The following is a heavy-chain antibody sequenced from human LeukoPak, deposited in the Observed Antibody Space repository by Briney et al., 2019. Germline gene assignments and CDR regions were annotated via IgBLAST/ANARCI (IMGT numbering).Heavy chain of an antibody. V-gene: IGHV1-18*01. J-gene: IGHJ3*02. CDR1: GYTFTSYG. Sequence: ASVKVSCKASGYTFTSYGISWVRQAPGQGLEWMGWISAYNGNTNYAQKFQGRVTMTRNTSISTAYMELSSLRSEDTAVYYCARVSLARGDAFDIWGQGTMVTVSS. CDR2: ISAYNGNT. CDR3: ARVSLARGDAFDI.